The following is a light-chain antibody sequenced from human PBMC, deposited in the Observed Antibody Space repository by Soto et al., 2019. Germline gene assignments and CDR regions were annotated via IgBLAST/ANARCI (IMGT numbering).Light chain of an antibody. CDR2: GNT. CDR1: RSNLGAGYG. J-gene: IGLJ2*01. CDR3: QSYDTSLSAVV. V-gene: IGLV1-40*01. Sequence: QSVLTQPPSVSGAPGQRVTIPFTGSRSNLGAGYGVHWYQQLPGTAPKLLIAGNTNRPSGVPDRFSASKSGTSASLTISGLQAEDEADYYCQSYDTSLSAVVFGGGTKLTVL.